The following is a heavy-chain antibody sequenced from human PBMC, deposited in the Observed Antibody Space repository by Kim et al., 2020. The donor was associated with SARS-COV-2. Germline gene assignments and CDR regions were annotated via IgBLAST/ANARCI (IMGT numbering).Heavy chain of an antibody. J-gene: IGHJ4*02. D-gene: IGHD3-22*01. CDR3: AKSLAIDYDSGYFDY. V-gene: IGHV3-23*03. Sequence: GGSLRLSCAASGFTFSSYAMSWVRQAPGKGLEWVSVIYSGGSSTYYADSVKGRFTISRDNSKNTLYLQMNSLRAEDTAVYYCAKSLAIDYDSGYFDYWGQGTLVTVSS. CDR2: IYSGGSST. CDR1: GFTFSSYA.